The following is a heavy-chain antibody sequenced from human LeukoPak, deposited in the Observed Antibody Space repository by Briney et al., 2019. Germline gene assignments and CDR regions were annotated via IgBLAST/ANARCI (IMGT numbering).Heavy chain of an antibody. CDR1: GFTFSSYS. D-gene: IGHD6-13*01. V-gene: IGHV3-21*01. CDR3: ARDSSSPAGY. Sequence: GGSLRLSCTGSGFTFSSYSMNWVRQAPGKGLEWVSSISSSSSYRYYEESVKGRFSISRDNARNSLYLQMNSLRAEDTAMYYCARDSSSPAGYWGQGTLVTVSS. CDR2: ISSSSSYR. J-gene: IGHJ4*02.